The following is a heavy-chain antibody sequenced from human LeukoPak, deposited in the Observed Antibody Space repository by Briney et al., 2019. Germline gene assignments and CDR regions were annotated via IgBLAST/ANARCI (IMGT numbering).Heavy chain of an antibody. V-gene: IGHV1-2*02. CDR2: IYPDSGGT. CDR3: ARDQGHGGNSWDY. J-gene: IGHJ4*02. D-gene: IGHD4-23*01. Sequence: ASLKVSCKASGYTFTDYYMHWVRQAPGHGLEWMGWIYPDSGGTNYAQNFQGRVTMTRDTSISTAYMELSRLRSDDTAVYYCARDQGHGGNSWDYWGQGTLVTVSS. CDR1: GYTFTDYY.